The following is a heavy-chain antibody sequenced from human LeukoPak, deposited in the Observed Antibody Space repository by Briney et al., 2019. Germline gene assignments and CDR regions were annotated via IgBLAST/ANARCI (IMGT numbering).Heavy chain of an antibody. Sequence: SQTLSLTCAISGDSVSSKSTAWNWIRQSPSRGLEWLGRTYYRSKWYYDYALSVKSRITINPDTSKNQFSLRLNSVTPEDTAVYYCARVTLLWDPYNYYGMDVWGQGTTVTVSS. J-gene: IGHJ6*02. D-gene: IGHD3-10*01. V-gene: IGHV6-1*01. CDR3: ARVTLLWDPYNYYGMDV. CDR1: GDSVSSKSTA. CDR2: TYYRSKWYY.